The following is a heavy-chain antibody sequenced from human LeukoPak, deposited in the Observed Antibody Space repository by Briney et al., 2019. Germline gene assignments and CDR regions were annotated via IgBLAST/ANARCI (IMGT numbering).Heavy chain of an antibody. V-gene: IGHV3-64*01. J-gene: IGHJ4*02. Sequence: PGGPLRLSCAASGFTFSSYAMHWVRQAPGKGLEYVSAISSNGGSTYYANSVKGRFTISRDNSKNTLYLQMGSLRAEDMAVYYCASAEGYCSSTSCYWYFDYWGQGTLVTVSS. D-gene: IGHD2-2*01. CDR3: ASAEGYCSSTSCYWYFDY. CDR1: GFTFSSYA. CDR2: ISSNGGST.